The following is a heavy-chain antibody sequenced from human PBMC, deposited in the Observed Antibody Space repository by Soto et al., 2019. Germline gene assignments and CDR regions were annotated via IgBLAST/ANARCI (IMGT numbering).Heavy chain of an antibody. CDR3: ARGRGSSNWIKGDYFDY. CDR1: GGSISSGGYS. D-gene: IGHD2-2*01. J-gene: IGHJ4*02. V-gene: IGHV4-30-2*01. Sequence: PSETLPLTCAVSGGSISSGGYSWSWIRQPPGKGLEWIGYIYHSGSTYYNPSLKSRVTISVDRSKNQFSLKLSSVTAADTAVYYCARGRGSSNWIKGDYFDYWGQGTLVTVSS. CDR2: IYHSGST.